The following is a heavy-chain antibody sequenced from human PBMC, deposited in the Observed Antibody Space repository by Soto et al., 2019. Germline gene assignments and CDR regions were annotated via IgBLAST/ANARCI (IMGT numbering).Heavy chain of an antibody. CDR1: GYTVTSYG. Sequence: DSGKVACKTSGYTVTSYGISWVRQAPGQGLEWMGWISAYNGNTNYAQKLQGRVTMTTDTSTSTAYMELRSLRSDDTAVYYCARGIAAAGDDFDYWGQGTLVTVSS. V-gene: IGHV1-18*01. J-gene: IGHJ4*02. D-gene: IGHD6-13*01. CDR3: ARGIAAAGDDFDY. CDR2: ISAYNGNT.